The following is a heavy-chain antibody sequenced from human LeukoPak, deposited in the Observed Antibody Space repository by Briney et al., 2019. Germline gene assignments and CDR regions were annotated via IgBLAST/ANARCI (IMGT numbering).Heavy chain of an antibody. J-gene: IGHJ4*02. CDR3: AKPFAGYYDFWSGYYSPLDY. CDR2: ISGSGGST. V-gene: IGHV3-23*01. CDR1: GFTFSSYA. D-gene: IGHD3-3*01. Sequence: PGGSLRLSCAASGFTFSSYAMSWVRQAPGKGLEWVSAISGSGGSTYYADSVKGRFTISRDNSKNTLYLQMNSLRAEDTAVYYCAKPFAGYYDFWSGYYSPLDYWGQGTLVTVSS.